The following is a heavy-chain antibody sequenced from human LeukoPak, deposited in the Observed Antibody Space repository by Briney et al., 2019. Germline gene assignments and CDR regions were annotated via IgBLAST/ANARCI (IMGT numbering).Heavy chain of an antibody. Sequence: AGRSLRLSCAASGFIFSSYAMHWVRQAPGKGLEWVAVIWYDGSNKYYADSAKGRFTISRDNSKNTLYLQMNSLRAEDTAVYYCAKPIAVAGIGARDAFDIWGQGTMVTVSS. CDR3: AKPIAVAGIGARDAFDI. J-gene: IGHJ3*02. V-gene: IGHV3-33*06. CDR2: IWYDGSNK. CDR1: GFIFSSYA. D-gene: IGHD6-19*01.